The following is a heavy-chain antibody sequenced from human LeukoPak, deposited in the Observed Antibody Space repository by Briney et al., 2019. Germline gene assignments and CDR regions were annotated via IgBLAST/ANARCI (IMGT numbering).Heavy chain of an antibody. CDR2: IYSGGST. V-gene: IGHV3-66*01. J-gene: IGHJ4*02. CDR3: ARGRPVGASTVEDY. D-gene: IGHD1-26*01. CDR1: GFTVSSSY. Sequence: GGSLRLSCAATGFTVSSSYMSWVRQAPGKGLEWVSVIYSGGSTYYADSVKGRFTISRDNSKNTLYLQMNNLRAEDTAVYYCARGRPVGASTVEDYWGQGTLVTVSS.